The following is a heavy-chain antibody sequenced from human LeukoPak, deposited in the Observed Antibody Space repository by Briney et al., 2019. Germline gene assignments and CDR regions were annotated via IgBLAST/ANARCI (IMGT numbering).Heavy chain of an antibody. D-gene: IGHD4-11*01. Sequence: SGGSPRLSCATSGFTFSSSTFGSYTMNWVRQAPGKGLEWVSSISSTGTYIYYTDSVKGRFTISRDIANSLLYLQMNSLRADDTAVYYCARDLDYSTGFDYWGQGTLVTVSS. CDR3: ARDLDYSTGFDY. CDR2: ISSTGTYI. J-gene: IGHJ4*02. CDR1: GFTFSSSTFGSYT. V-gene: IGHV3-21*01.